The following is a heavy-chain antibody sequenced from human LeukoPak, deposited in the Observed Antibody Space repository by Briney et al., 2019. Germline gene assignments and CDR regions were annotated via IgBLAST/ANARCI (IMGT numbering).Heavy chain of an antibody. J-gene: IGHJ4*02. CDR2: ISRSGDST. D-gene: IGHD6-13*01. CDR1: GFDFSRYG. V-gene: IGHV3-23*01. Sequence: GGSLRLSCAASGFDFSRYGMIWVRQAPGKGREWVSRISRSGDSTYYADSVKGRFTIPGDNAKNCLYLQRNSLRAEDTALYYCARDWRSQLVLLDYWGQGTLVTVSS. CDR3: ARDWRSQLVLLDY.